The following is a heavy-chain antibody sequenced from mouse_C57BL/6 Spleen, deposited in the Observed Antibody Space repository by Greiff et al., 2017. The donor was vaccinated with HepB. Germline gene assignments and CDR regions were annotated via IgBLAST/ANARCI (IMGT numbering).Heavy chain of an antibody. Sequence: QVQLQQPGAELVRPGSSVKLSCKASGYTFTSYWLHWVKQRPIQGLEWIGNIDPSDSETHYNQKFKDKATLTVDKSSSKAYMQLSSLTSEDSAVYYCARQDHYAMDYWGQGTSVTVSS. CDR3: ARQDHYAMDY. V-gene: IGHV1-52*01. J-gene: IGHJ4*01. CDR2: IDPSDSET. CDR1: GYTFTSYW.